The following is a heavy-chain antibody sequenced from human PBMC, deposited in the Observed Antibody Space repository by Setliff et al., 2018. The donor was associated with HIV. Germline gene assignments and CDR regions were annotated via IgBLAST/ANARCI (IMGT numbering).Heavy chain of an antibody. Sequence: PSETLSLTCTVSGGSITGYYWSWIRQPAGKGLEWIGRIYTSGNTFYNQSLQSRVTISLDKSKNQFSLELRSVTAADTALYYCAPRHHKYGFLWGQGTLVTVSS. CDR3: APRHHKYGFL. J-gene: IGHJ4*02. CDR1: GGSITGYY. D-gene: IGHD3-10*01. V-gene: IGHV4-4*07. CDR2: IYTSGNT.